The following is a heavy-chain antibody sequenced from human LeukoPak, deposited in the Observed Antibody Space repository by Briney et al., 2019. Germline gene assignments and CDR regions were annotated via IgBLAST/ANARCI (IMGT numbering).Heavy chain of an antibody. D-gene: IGHD6-13*01. CDR1: GFTFSSYA. J-gene: IGHJ4*02. CDR2: ISGSGDST. Sequence: PEGSLRLSCAASGFTFSSYAMTWVRQAPGKGLEWVSGISGSGDSTYYADSVKGRFTISRDNAKNSLYLQMNSLRAEDTAVYYCAKIAAPGTYFDYWGQGTLATVSS. V-gene: IGHV3-23*01. CDR3: AKIAAPGTYFDY.